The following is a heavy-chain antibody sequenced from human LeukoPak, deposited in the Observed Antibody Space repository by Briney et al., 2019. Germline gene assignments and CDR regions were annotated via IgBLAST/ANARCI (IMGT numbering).Heavy chain of an antibody. V-gene: IGHV3-21*01. J-gene: IGHJ4*02. D-gene: IGHD4-17*01. Sequence: GGSLRLSCTASGFTFSDYSMNWVRQAPGKGLEWVSSINSNSSYIYYGDSVKGRFTISRDNAKNSLYLQMNSLRAEDTAVYYCAREGKNGVTRSLVPVYWGQGTLVTVSS. CDR3: AREGKNGVTRSLVPVY. CDR1: GFTFSDYS. CDR2: INSNSSYI.